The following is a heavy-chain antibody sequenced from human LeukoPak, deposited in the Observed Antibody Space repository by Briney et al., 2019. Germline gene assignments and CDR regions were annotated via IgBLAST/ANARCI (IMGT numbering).Heavy chain of an antibody. D-gene: IGHD6-6*01. Sequence: ASVKVSCKASGYTFTSYDINWVRQATGLGLEWMGWMNPNSGNTGYAQKFQGRVTMTRNTSISTAYMELSSLRSEDTAVYYCARRLRRIYIAARYPNWFDPWGQGTLVTVSS. V-gene: IGHV1-8*01. J-gene: IGHJ5*02. CDR2: MNPNSGNT. CDR3: ARRLRRIYIAARYPNWFDP. CDR1: GYTFTSYD.